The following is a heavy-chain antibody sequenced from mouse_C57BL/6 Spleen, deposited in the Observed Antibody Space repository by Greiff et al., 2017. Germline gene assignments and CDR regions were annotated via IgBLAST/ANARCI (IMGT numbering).Heavy chain of an antibody. V-gene: IGHV5-9-1*02. CDR3: TRGGDYDGYAMDY. CDR1: GFTFSSYA. J-gene: IGHJ4*01. CDR2: ISSGGDYI. D-gene: IGHD2-4*01. Sequence: EVQVVESGEGLVKPGGSLKLSCAASGFTFSSYAMSWVRQTPEKRLEWVAYISSGGDYIYYADTVKGRFTISRDNARNTLYLQMSSLNSEDTAMYYCTRGGDYDGYAMDYWGQGTSVTVSS.